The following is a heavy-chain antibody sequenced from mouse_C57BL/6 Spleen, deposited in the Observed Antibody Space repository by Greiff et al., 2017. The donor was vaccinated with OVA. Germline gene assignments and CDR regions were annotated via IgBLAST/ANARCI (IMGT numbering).Heavy chain of an antibody. V-gene: IGHV5-4*01. CDR2: ISDGGSYT. D-gene: IGHD4-1*01. CDR1: GFTFSSYA. J-gene: IGHJ4*01. CDR3: AREWTGTGVYAMDY. Sequence: DVHLVESGGGLVKPGGSLKLSCAASGFTFSSYAMSWVRQTPEKRLEWVATISDGGSYTYYPDNVKGRFTISRDNAKNNLYLQMSHLKSEDTAMYYCAREWTGTGVYAMDYWGQGTSVTVSS.